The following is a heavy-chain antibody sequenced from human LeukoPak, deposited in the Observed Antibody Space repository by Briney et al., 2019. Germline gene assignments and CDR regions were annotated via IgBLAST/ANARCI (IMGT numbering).Heavy chain of an antibody. V-gene: IGHV3-30-3*01. Sequence: PGGSLRLSCAASGFTFSSYAMSWVRQAPGKGLEWVAVISYDGSNKYYADSVKGRFTISRDNSKNTLYLQMNSLRAEDTAVYYTTDAFDIWGQGTMVTVSS. CDR1: GFTFSSYA. J-gene: IGHJ3*02. D-gene: IGHD1-1*01. CDR3: TDAFDI. CDR2: ISYDGSNK.